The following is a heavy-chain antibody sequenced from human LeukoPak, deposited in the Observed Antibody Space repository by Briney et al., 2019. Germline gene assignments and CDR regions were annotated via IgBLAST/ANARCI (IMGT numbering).Heavy chain of an antibody. J-gene: IGHJ4*02. Sequence: GGSLRLSCAASGFTFSSYWMSWVRQAPGKGLEWVANIKQDGSEKYYVDSVKGRFTISRDNSKNTLYLQMNSLRAEDTAVYYCARESGDLNLYYFDYWGQGTLVTVSS. CDR2: IKQDGSEK. CDR3: ARESGDLNLYYFDY. CDR1: GFTFSSYW. D-gene: IGHD2-21*02. V-gene: IGHV3-7*01.